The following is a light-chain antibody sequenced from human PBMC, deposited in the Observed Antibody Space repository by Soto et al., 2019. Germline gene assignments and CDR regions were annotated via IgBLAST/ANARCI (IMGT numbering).Light chain of an antibody. CDR2: DVS. V-gene: IGLV2-14*01. CDR1: SSDVGGYNY. Sequence: QSALTQPASVSGSPGQSITISCTGTSSDVGGYNYVYWYQQHPGKAPKLMIYDVSNRPSGVSNRFSGSKSGNTASLTISGLQAEDEADYYCISYTSSSTLLFGTGTKVTVL. CDR3: ISYTSSSTLL. J-gene: IGLJ1*01.